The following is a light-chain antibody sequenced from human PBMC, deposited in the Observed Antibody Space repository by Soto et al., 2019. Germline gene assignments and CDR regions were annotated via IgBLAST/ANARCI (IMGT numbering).Light chain of an antibody. Sequence: EILLTQSPATLSVSPGERATLSCRASQSVSNFLAWYQQKPGQAPSLLISDASNWATGIPGRFSGSGSGTEFSLTISSLEPEDFAVYYCQQRSNWPWTFGQGTKVEIK. V-gene: IGKV3-11*01. CDR2: DAS. CDR3: QQRSNWPWT. CDR1: QSVSNF. J-gene: IGKJ1*01.